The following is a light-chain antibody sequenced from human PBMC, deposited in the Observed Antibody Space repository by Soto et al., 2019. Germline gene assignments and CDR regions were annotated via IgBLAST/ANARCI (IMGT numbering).Light chain of an antibody. Sequence: EIVMTQSPATLSVSPGERATLSCRASQSVSSNLAWYQHKPGQAPRLLIYGASTRATGIPARFSGSGSGTEFTLTVSSLQSEDFAVYYCQHYNNWPMYTFGQGTKLEIK. CDR2: GAS. CDR1: QSVSSN. V-gene: IGKV3-15*01. CDR3: QHYNNWPMYT. J-gene: IGKJ2*01.